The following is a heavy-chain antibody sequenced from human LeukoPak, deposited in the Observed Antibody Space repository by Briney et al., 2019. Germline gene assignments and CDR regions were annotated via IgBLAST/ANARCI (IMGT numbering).Heavy chain of an antibody. CDR1: GFSLSTSGVG. CDR3: ARSSFGYCDSSSCLNWFDP. Sequence: SGPTLVKPTQTLTLTCTFSGFSLSTSGVGVGWIRQPPGKALEWLALIYWNDDERYSPSLKSRLTITKDTSKNQVVLTMTNMDPVDTATYYCARSSFGYCDSSSCLNWFDPWGQGTLVTVSS. CDR2: IYWNDDE. D-gene: IGHD2-2*01. V-gene: IGHV2-5*01. J-gene: IGHJ5*02.